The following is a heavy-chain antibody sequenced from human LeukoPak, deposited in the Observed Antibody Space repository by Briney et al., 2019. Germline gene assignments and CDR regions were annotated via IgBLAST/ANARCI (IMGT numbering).Heavy chain of an antibody. CDR3: ARRASAAVVWDY. CDR1: GYSLTRYW. CDR2: IHPGDSDT. Sequence: PGESLKISCKGSGYSLTRYWIGWVRQMPGKGLEWMGIIHPGDSDTRYSPSFQGQVTISADKSISTAYLQWSSLKASDTAMYYCARRASAAVVWDYWGQGTLVTVSS. J-gene: IGHJ4*02. D-gene: IGHD6-13*01. V-gene: IGHV5-51*01.